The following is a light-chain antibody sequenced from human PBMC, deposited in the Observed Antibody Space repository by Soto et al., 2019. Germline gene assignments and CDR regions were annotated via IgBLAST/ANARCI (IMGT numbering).Light chain of an antibody. J-gene: IGLJ1*01. Sequence: QSVLAQPASVSGSPGQSITISCTGTSSDVGGYNYVSWYQQHPGKAPKLMIYEVNNRPSGVSNRFSGSKSGNTASLTISGLQAEDEADYYCSSYATSSTLHVFGTGTKVTAL. V-gene: IGLV2-14*01. CDR3: SSYATSSTLHV. CDR2: EVN. CDR1: SSDVGGYNY.